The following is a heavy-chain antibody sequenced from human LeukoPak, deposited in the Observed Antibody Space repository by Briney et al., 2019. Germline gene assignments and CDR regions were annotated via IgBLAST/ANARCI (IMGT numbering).Heavy chain of an antibody. CDR2: MNPNSGRR. J-gene: IGHJ4*02. CDR1: GYSFSNYD. Sequence: GASVKVSCKASGYSFSNYDINWVRQAPGHGLEWMGWMNPNSGRRVYAQKFQGRVTMTRNSSINTAYMELTSLRSDDRAVYYCARGLRSDYWGQGTLVTVSS. D-gene: IGHD3-16*02. CDR3: ARGLRSDY. V-gene: IGHV1-8*01.